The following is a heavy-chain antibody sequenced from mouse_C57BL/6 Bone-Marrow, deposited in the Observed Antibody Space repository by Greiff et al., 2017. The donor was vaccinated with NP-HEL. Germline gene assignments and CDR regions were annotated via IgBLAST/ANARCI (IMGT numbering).Heavy chain of an antibody. V-gene: IGHV1-81*01. D-gene: IGHD1-1*01. J-gene: IGHJ2*01. Sequence: QVQLQQSGAELVRPGASVKLSCKASGYTFTSYGIRWVTQRTGQGLEWIGVIYPRSGNTYYNEKFKGKATLTADKSSSTAYMKLRSLTSEDSAVYYCARPYYYGSSTVYYDYWGQGTTLTVSA. CDR1: GYTFTSYG. CDR2: IYPRSGNT. CDR3: ARPYYYGSSTVYYDY.